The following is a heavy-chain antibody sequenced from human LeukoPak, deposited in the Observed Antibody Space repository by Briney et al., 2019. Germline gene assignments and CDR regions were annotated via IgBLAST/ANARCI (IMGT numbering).Heavy chain of an antibody. D-gene: IGHD2-15*01. CDR1: RFTFSGYA. CDR3: AKARGYCSGGSCYPGFDY. V-gene: IGHV3-23*01. CDR2: ITGSGDTT. J-gene: IGHJ4*02. Sequence: PGGSLRLSCAASRFTFSGYAMSWVRQAPGKGLEWVSSITGSGDTTYYADSVKGRFTISRDNSKNTLYLQMNSLRAEDTAVYYCAKARGYCSGGSCYPGFDYWGQGTLVTVSS.